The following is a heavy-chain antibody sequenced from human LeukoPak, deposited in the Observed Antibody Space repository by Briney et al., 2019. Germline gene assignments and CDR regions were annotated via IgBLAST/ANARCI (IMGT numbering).Heavy chain of an antibody. CDR3: TRRVSTTRWFDP. CDR1: GFTFSSYW. Sequence: GGALRLSCAASGFTFSSYWMHWVRQAPGKGLVWVSRIKSDGSTTNYADSVKGLFTISRDNAENTLYLQMNSLRVEDTAVYYCTRRVSTTRWFDPWGQGTLVTVSS. D-gene: IGHD2-15*01. J-gene: IGHJ5*02. CDR2: IKSDGSTT. V-gene: IGHV3-74*01.